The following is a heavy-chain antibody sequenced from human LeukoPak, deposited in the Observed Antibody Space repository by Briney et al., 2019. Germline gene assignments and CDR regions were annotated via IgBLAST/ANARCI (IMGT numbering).Heavy chain of an antibody. V-gene: IGHV4-59*01. CDR1: GGSINSYY. CDR3: ARGRGGGGSSNNWFDP. CDR2: IYYSGST. J-gene: IGHJ5*02. Sequence: SETLSLTCTVSGGSINSYYWSWNRQPPGKGLEWIGYIYYSGSTNYNPSLKSRVTISVDTSKNQFSLKLSSVAAADTDVYYCARGRGGGGSSNNWFDPWGQGTLVTVSS. D-gene: IGHD2-15*01.